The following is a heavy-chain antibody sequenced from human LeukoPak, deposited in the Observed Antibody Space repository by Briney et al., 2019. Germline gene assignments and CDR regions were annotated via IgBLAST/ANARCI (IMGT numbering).Heavy chain of an antibody. Sequence: PGGSLRLSCAESDFTFSMLGMHWVRQAPGKGLEGVTVISSRGDTEDYRDSVKGRFTICRDNSQRAVFLQMIRLTFEDTGVYYCARPRRSYSTVTPLEYWGRGTLVIVSS. CDR3: ARPRRSYSTVTPLEY. CDR2: ISSRGDTE. J-gene: IGHJ4*02. V-gene: IGHV3-30*19. D-gene: IGHD4-17*01. CDR1: DFTFSMLG.